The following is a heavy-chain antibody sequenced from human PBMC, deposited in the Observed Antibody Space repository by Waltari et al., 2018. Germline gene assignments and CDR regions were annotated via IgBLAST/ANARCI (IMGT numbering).Heavy chain of an antibody. CDR3: ARWPYFDY. CDR2: IYYSGST. CDR1: GGSISSHY. J-gene: IGHJ4*02. V-gene: IGHV4-59*11. Sequence: QVQLQESGPGLVKPSETLSLTCTVSGGSISSHYWSWIRQPPGKGLEWIGYIYYSGSTTYNPSLKSRVTISVDTSKNQFSLKLSSVTAADTAVYYCARWPYFDYWGQGTLVTVSS.